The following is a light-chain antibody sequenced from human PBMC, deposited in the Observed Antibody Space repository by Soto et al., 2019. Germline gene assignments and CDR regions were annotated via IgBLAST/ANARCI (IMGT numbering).Light chain of an antibody. CDR2: DVS. CDR3: CSYAGNYTYV. CDR1: SSDVGGYTY. V-gene: IGLV2-11*01. Sequence: QSALTQPRSVSGSPGQSVTISCTGTSSDVGGYTYVSWYQQHPGKAPKLMMFDVSKRPSGVPDRFSGSKSDNTASLTISGLQTEDEADYFCCSYAGNYTYVFGTGTKLTVL. J-gene: IGLJ1*01.